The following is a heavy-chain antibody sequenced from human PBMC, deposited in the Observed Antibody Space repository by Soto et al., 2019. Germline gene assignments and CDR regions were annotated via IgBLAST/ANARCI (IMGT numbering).Heavy chain of an antibody. D-gene: IGHD5-18*01. Sequence: QITLKEAGPTLVKPTQTLTLTCTFSGFSLSTTGEGVCWISQPPGKAPEWLALVHWTDDKRYSPSLRPRLTIRKDTSRNQVVLSLTNWDPVDTGTYYCAHRRRGDTRPDYDGLDVWGQGTTVIVSS. J-gene: IGHJ6*02. CDR3: AHRRRGDTRPDYDGLDV. CDR2: VHWTDDK. V-gene: IGHV2-5*01. CDR1: GFSLSTTGEG.